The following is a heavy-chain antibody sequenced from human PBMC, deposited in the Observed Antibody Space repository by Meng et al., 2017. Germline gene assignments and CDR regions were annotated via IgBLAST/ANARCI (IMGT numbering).Heavy chain of an antibody. CDR1: GDSVTVGSHY. CDR3: ARTRGDYYFDY. CDR2: LDYGGSN. J-gene: IGHJ4*02. D-gene: IGHD3-16*01. V-gene: IGHV4-61*01. Sequence: QVLLQEWGPGLVRPSATLSLTFTVSGDSVTVGSHYWSWIRQPPGKGLEWIGYLDYGGSNSYNPSLRSRVTISVDTSNNQFSLKLSSVTAADTAVFYCARTRGDYYFDYWGQGTLVTVSS.